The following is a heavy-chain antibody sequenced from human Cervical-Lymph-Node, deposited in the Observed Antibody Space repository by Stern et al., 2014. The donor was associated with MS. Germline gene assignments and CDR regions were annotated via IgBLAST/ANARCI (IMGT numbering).Heavy chain of an antibody. J-gene: IGHJ4*02. V-gene: IGHV1-46*03. Sequence: QVQLVQSGAEVKKPGASVKVSCKASGYTFTTYYIHWVRQAPGQGLEWLGIINPGYGSTSYAQNFQGRVTLTRDTSTSTDSMELTSLRSEDTAVFYCARDLVGGRLGGPGSSDYWGQGTLVTVSS. CDR1: GYTFTTYY. CDR2: INPGYGST. D-gene: IGHD1-26*01. CDR3: ARDLVGGRLGGPGSSDY.